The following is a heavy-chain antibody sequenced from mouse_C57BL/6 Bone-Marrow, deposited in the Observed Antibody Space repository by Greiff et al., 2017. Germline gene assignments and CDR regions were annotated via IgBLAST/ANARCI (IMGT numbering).Heavy chain of an antibody. D-gene: IGHD2-2*01. Sequence: DVMLVESGGGLVKPGGSLKLSCAASGFTFSSYAMSWVRQTPEKRLEWVATISDGGSYTSYPDNVKGRFTISRDNAKNNLYLQMSHLKSEDTAMYYCARDGGYGYDGYLYDMDYWGQGTSVTVSS. CDR2: ISDGGSYT. V-gene: IGHV5-4*01. CDR1: GFTFSSYA. J-gene: IGHJ4*01. CDR3: ARDGGYGYDGYLYDMDY.